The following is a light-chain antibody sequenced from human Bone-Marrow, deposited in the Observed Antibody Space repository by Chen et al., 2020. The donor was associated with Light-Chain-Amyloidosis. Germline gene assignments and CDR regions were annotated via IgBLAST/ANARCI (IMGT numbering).Light chain of an antibody. Sequence: QSALTQPASVSGSPGQSTTIPCTGTSSDVGGYNYVSWYQQHPGKAPKLMIYDVSNRPSGVSNRFSGSKSGNTASLTISGLQAEDEADYYCSSYTSSSTSGNVFGTGTKVTVL. J-gene: IGLJ1*01. V-gene: IGLV2-14*03. CDR1: SSDVGGYNY. CDR3: SSYTSSSTSGNV. CDR2: DVS.